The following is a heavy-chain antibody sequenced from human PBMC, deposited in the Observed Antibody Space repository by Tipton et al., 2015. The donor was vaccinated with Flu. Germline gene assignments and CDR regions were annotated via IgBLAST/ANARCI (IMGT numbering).Heavy chain of an antibody. CDR2: IYYSGST. V-gene: IGHV4-59*01. CDR3: TRDLGEGGSSGWYAVDY. J-gene: IGHJ4*02. D-gene: IGHD6-19*01. Sequence: TLSLTCTVSGGSISSYYWSWIRQPPGKGLEWLGYIYYSGSTNYNPSLKSRVTISVDTSKNQFSLKLSSVTAADTAVYYCTRDLGEGGSSGWYAVDYWGQGTPVTVSS. CDR1: GGSISSYY.